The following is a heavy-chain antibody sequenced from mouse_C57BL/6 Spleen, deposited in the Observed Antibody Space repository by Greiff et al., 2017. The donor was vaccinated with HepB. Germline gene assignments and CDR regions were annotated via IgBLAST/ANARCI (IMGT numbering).Heavy chain of an antibody. J-gene: IGHJ4*01. V-gene: IGHV1-59*01. CDR3: ARRGTTVVATGDY. CDR2: IDPSDSYT. D-gene: IGHD1-1*01. Sequence: QVQLQQPGAELVRPGTSVKLSCKASGYTFTSYWMHWVKQRPGQGLEWIGVIDPSDSYTNYNQKFKGKATLTVDTSSSTAYMQRSSLTSEDSAVYYCARRGTTVVATGDYWGQGTSVTVSS. CDR1: GYTFTSYW.